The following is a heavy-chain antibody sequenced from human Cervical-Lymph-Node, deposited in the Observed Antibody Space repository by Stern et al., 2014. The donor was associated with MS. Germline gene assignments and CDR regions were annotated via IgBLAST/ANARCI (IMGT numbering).Heavy chain of an antibody. CDR3: ARDRLTGGAFDY. CDR2: INPSGGRT. Sequence: QVQLVQSGAEVKKPGASVKVSCKASGYPFTSYYMPWVRQAPGQGLEWMGLINPSGGRTSYAQKFPGRVTMTRATSTSTVSMELSSLRSEDTAVYYCARDRLTGGAFDYWGQGTLVTVSS. V-gene: IGHV1-46*01. D-gene: IGHD2-21*01. CDR1: GYPFTSYY. J-gene: IGHJ4*02.